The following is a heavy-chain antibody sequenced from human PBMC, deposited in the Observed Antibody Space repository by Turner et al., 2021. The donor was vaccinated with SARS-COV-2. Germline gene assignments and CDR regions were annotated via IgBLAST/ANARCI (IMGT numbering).Heavy chain of an antibody. V-gene: IGHV3-30-3*01. D-gene: IGHD2-8*01. Sequence: QVQLVESGGGVVQPGRSLRLSCPASGFTFSSYAMHWVRQAPGKGLEWVAVISYDGSNKYYADSVKGRFTISRDNSKNTLYLQMNSLRAEDTAVYYCARALINYCTNGVCFPFDPWGQGTLVTVSS. CDR3: ARALINYCTNGVCFPFDP. CDR2: ISYDGSNK. CDR1: GFTFSSYA. J-gene: IGHJ5*02.